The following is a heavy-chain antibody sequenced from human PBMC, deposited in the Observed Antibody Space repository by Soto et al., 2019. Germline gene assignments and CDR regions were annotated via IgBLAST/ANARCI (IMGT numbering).Heavy chain of an antibody. Sequence: SETLSLTCTFSGSSIIGYYWTWIRQSPERGLGWIGYIHCSGSANYNPSLNSRLTMSVDRSKSQFSMKLASVTAADTAVYYCARGVGGSGLNWFDPWGQGTLVTVSS. D-gene: IGHD6-19*01. CDR2: IHCSGSA. CDR3: ARGVGGSGLNWFDP. V-gene: IGHV4-59*12. J-gene: IGHJ5*02. CDR1: GSSIIGYY.